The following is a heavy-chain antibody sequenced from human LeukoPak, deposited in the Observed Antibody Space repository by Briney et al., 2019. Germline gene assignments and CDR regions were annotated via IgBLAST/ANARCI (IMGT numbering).Heavy chain of an antibody. D-gene: IGHD3-22*01. J-gene: IGHJ4*02. CDR2: ISYDGSNK. V-gene: IGHV3-30-3*01. CDR1: GGTFSSYA. CDR3: ARDYYDSSGPFDY. Sequence: SCKASGGTFSSYAMHWVRQAPGKGLEWAAVISYDGSNKYYADSVKGRFTISRDNSKNTLYLQMNSLRAEDTAVYYCARDYYDSSGPFDYWGQGTLVTVSS.